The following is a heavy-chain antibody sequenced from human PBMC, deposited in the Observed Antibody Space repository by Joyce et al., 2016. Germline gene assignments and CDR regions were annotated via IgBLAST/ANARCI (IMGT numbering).Heavy chain of an antibody. D-gene: IGHD3-10*02. CDR2: MSSDGINK. CDR1: GFTFSYYA. V-gene: IGHV3-30*04. J-gene: IGHJ4*02. CDR3: VRDIGITMSEPRY. Sequence: QVQLVESGGGVVQPGRSLRLSCAASGFTFSYYALHWVRQAPAKGLEWVVVMSSDGINKCYADSVKGRFTISRDTSKNTLYLQMNSLRAEDTAVYYCVRDIGITMSEPRYWGQGTLVTVSS.